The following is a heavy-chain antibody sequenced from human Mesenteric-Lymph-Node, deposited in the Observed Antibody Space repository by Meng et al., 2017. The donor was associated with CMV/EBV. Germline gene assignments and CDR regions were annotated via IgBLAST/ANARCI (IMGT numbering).Heavy chain of an antibody. J-gene: IGHJ6*02. CDR3: AKKYREALDV. CDR2: IRYDGSNK. V-gene: IGHV3-30*02. Sequence: GGSLSLSCSGSGFTFSSYGMHWVRQAPGTGLEWVAFIRYDGSNKYYADSVKGRFTISRDNSKNTLYLQMHSLRAEDTAVYYCAKKYREALDVWGQGTTVTVSS. D-gene: IGHD5-18*01. CDR1: GFTFSSYG.